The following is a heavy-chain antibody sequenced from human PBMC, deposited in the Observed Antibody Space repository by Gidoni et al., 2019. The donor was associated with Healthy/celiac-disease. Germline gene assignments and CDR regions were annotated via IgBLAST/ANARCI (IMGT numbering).Heavy chain of an antibody. CDR3: AMFVAVAGRSDY. CDR1: GGSISSSSYY. Sequence: QLQLQESGPGLVKPSETLSLTCTVSGGSISSSSYYWGWIRQPPGKGLEWLGSIYYSGSTYYNPSLKSRVTISVDTSKNQFSLKLSSVTAADTAGYYCAMFVAVAGRSDYWGQGTLVTVSS. J-gene: IGHJ4*02. D-gene: IGHD6-19*01. V-gene: IGHV4-39*01. CDR2: IYYSGST.